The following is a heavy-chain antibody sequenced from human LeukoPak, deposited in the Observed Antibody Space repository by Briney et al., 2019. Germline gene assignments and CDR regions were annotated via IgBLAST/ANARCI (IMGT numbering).Heavy chain of an antibody. CDR2: ISSSGTTM. Sequence: GGSLRLSCAASGFTFDNFEMNWVRQAPGKGLEWVSYISSSGTTMYYADSVKGRFTISRDNAKNSLYLQMNSLRAEDTAVYYCAREPTYSSSWYTSCDYWGQGTLVTVSS. CDR3: AREPTYSSSWYTSCDY. V-gene: IGHV3-48*03. J-gene: IGHJ4*02. CDR1: GFTFDNFE. D-gene: IGHD6-13*01.